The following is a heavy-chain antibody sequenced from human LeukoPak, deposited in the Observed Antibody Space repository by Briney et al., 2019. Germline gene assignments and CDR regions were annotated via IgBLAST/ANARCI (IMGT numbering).Heavy chain of an antibody. CDR1: GFTFSSYS. V-gene: IGHV3-48*01. CDR3: ARENSGYGLRRAFLYYYMDV. J-gene: IGHJ6*03. Sequence: PGGSLRLPCAASGFTFSSYSMNWVRQAPGKGLEWVSYISSSSSTIYYADSVKGRFTISRDNAKNSLYLQMNSLRAEDTAVYYCARENSGYGLRRAFLYYYMDVWGKGTTVTISS. D-gene: IGHD5-12*01. CDR2: ISSSSSTI.